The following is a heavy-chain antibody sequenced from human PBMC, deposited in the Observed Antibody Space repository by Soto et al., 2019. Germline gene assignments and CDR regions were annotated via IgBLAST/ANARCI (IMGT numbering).Heavy chain of an antibody. Sequence: QVLLEQSGPELKIPGSSVKVSCKPSGTTFDSFTFSWVRQAPGQGLEWMGGFVPMFGSASIAQRFQGRVRITADASTGTGYMELSDLRSEDSAIYYCAREDDTTGHYSWFDPWGPGTLVTVSS. CDR1: GTTFDSFT. V-gene: IGHV1-69*01. CDR3: AREDDTTGHYSWFDP. J-gene: IGHJ5*02. D-gene: IGHD3-9*01. CDR2: FVPMFGSA.